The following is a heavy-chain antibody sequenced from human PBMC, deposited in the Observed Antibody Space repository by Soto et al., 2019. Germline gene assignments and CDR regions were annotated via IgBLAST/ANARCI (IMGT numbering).Heavy chain of an antibody. CDR2: VYHTGTT. Sequence: SETLSLTCTVSGDSIRSSYWSWVRQPPGRGLEWIGYVYHTGTTNSNPSLKSRVTISPDTSKNLFPLKLISVTPADTAVYFCARDMSGGSSWYEFDSWGPGTLVTVSS. CDR1: GDSIRSSY. V-gene: IGHV4-59*01. J-gene: IGHJ4*02. D-gene: IGHD6-13*01. CDR3: ARDMSGGSSWYEFDS.